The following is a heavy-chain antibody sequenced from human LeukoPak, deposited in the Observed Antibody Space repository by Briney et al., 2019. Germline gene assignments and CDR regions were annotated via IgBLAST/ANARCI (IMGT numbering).Heavy chain of an antibody. D-gene: IGHD2-15*01. J-gene: IGHJ5*02. Sequence: GMSLRLSGSASAFTFDDYAMHWVRQAPGNGLKWVSGISWNSGSLGYADSVKGRFTISRDNAKNSLYLQMNSLRAEDTALYYCAKGVGVVVAATWFDPWGQGTLVTVSS. V-gene: IGHV3-9*01. CDR1: AFTFDDYA. CDR3: AKGVGVVVAATWFDP. CDR2: ISWNSGSL.